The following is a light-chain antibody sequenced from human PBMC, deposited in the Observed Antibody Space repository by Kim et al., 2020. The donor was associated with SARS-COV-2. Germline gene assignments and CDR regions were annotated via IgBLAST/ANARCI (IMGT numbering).Light chain of an antibody. CDR3: CSFAGYTTYWA. J-gene: IGLJ3*02. V-gene: IGLV2-23*01. CDR1: SSDVGSYNL. Sequence: QSALTQPASVSGSPGQSVTISCIGTSSDVGSYNLVSWYQQHPGKAPKVIIYEDNKRPSGVSNRFSGSKSGYTASLTISGLQAEDEADYYCCSFAGYTTYWALGGGTQLTVL. CDR2: EDN.